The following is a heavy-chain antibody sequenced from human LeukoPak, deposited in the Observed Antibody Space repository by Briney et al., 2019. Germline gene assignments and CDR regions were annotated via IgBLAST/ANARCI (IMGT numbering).Heavy chain of an antibody. CDR3: ARGEWWYYGSGGGQNYYYYYGMDV. CDR2: IYYSGSS. Sequence: SETLSLTCTVSGGSISSYYWSWIRQPPGKGLEWIGYIYYSGSSNYNPSLKSRVTISVDTSKNQFSLKLSSVTAADTAVYYCARGEWWYYGSGGGQNYYYYYGMDVWGKGTTVTVSS. J-gene: IGHJ6*04. D-gene: IGHD3-10*01. V-gene: IGHV4-59*01. CDR1: GGSISSYY.